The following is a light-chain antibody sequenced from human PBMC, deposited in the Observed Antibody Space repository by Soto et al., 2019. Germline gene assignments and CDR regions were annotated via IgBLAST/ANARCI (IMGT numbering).Light chain of an antibody. V-gene: IGKV3-20*01. CDR3: QQYGGSPRVT. J-gene: IGKJ4*01. CDR1: QSVSSNY. CDR2: GAS. Sequence: EIVLTQSPGTLSLSPGERATLSCRASQSVSSNYLAWYQQKPGQAPRLLIYGASRRATGIPDRFSGSGSGTECTLTISRLESEESAVYYCQQYGGSPRVTFGGGTKVEIK.